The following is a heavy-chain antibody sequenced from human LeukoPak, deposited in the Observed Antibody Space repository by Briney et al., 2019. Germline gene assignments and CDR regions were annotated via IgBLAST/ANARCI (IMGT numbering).Heavy chain of an antibody. Sequence: GASVKVSCKASGYTFTSYGISWVRQAPGQGLEWIGWISAYNGSTNYAQKLQGRVTMTTDTSTNTAYMELRSLRSDDTAVYYCSRNRDQPDYWGQGTLVTVSS. CDR3: SRNRDQPDY. CDR1: GYTFTSYG. CDR2: ISAYNGST. J-gene: IGHJ4*02. D-gene: IGHD2-2*01. V-gene: IGHV1-18*01.